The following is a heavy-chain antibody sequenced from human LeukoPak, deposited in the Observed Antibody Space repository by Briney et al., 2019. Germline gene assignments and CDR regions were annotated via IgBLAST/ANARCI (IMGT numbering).Heavy chain of an antibody. D-gene: IGHD3-22*01. CDR1: GFTFSSYA. J-gene: IGHJ3*02. Sequence: GGSLRLSCAASGFTFSSYAMSWVRQAPGKGLEWVSAISGSGGSTYYADSVKGRFTISRDNSKNTLYLQMNSLRAEDTAVYYCAKDLPPYYYDTRTSDALDIWGQGTMVTVSS. CDR2: ISGSGGST. CDR3: AKDLPPYYYDTRTSDALDI. V-gene: IGHV3-23*01.